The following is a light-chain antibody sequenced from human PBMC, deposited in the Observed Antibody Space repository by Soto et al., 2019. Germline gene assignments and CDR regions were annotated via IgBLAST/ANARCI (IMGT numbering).Light chain of an antibody. CDR1: QSVRTSD. CDR3: QHCGNSRYT. V-gene: IGKV3-20*01. J-gene: IGKJ2*01. Sequence: EVVLTQSPGTLSLSPGERATLSCRASQSVRTSDVTWYQHQPGQAPRLLIYGAFNRATDIPDRFSGSGSGTDFTLTISRVEAEDFAVYYCQHCGNSRYTFGQGTRLEIK. CDR2: GAF.